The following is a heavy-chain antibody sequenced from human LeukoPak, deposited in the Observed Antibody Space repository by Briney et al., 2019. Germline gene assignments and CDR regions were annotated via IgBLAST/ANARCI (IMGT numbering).Heavy chain of an antibody. J-gene: IGHJ4*02. Sequence: PGGSLRLSCAASGFAFSSYGMHWVRQAPGKGLEWVAVIWYDGGNKYYADSVKGRFTISRDNSKNTLYLQMISLRPEDTAVYYCARDLRGPSEWGQGSLVTVSS. V-gene: IGHV3-33*01. CDR1: GFAFSSYG. D-gene: IGHD4-17*01. CDR2: IWYDGGNK. CDR3: ARDLRGPSE.